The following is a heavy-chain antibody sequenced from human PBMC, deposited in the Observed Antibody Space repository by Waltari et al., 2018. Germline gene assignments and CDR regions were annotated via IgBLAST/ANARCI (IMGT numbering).Heavy chain of an antibody. CDR1: GITRSNYW. D-gene: IGHD2-15*01. Sequence: EVQLVESGGGLVQHGGSLRLSCAVSGITRSNYWMGWGRQAPGKGLEWVAGIKEDGGRKDYVDSVKGRFTISRDNAKSTLYLQMNSLRAEDTAVFYCVRNRGWQQFDFWGQGTLVTVSS. CDR3: VRNRGWQQFDF. V-gene: IGHV3-7*01. J-gene: IGHJ4*02. CDR2: IKEDGGRK.